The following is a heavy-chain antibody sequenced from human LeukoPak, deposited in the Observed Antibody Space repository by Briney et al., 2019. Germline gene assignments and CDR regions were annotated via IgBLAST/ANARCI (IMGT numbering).Heavy chain of an antibody. CDR2: IREERGQE. J-gene: IGHJ5*02. D-gene: IGHD5-18*01. CDR1: GLTVSNHW. V-gene: IGHV3-7*03. CDR3: ASLDTAKQPLANH. Sequence: PGGSLRLSCVASGLTVSNHWMSWVRQAPGKGLEWVANIREERGQEYYVDSVKGRFTIFKSSAKNSLYLQMNTLRVEDTAMYYCASLDTAKQPLANHWGQGTLVTVSS.